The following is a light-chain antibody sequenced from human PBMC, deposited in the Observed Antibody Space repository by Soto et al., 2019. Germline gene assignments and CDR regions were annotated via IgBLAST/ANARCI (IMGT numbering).Light chain of an antibody. CDR3: QQYYDWPRT. Sequence: ETVMTQSPVTLSAYPGDRANVSCRASQSVSIKVAWYQQKPGQAPRLLIYDTSTRAPGLPVRFSGSGSGTEFTLSISSLQSEDFATYYCQQYYDWPRTFGQGTKLEIK. CDR2: DTS. V-gene: IGKV3-15*01. J-gene: IGKJ2*01. CDR1: QSVSIK.